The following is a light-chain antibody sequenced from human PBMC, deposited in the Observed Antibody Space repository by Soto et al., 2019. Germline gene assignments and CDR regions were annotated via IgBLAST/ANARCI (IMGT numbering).Light chain of an antibody. CDR1: TGAVTSGHY. CDR3: LLSYSGAHVV. J-gene: IGLJ2*01. Sequence: QAVVTQEPSLTVSPGGTVTLTCGSSTGAVTSGHYPYWFQRKPGQAPRTLIYDTSNKHSWTPARFSGSLLGGKAALTLSGAQPEDEAEYYCLLSYSGAHVVFGGGTQLTVL. V-gene: IGLV7-46*01. CDR2: DTS.